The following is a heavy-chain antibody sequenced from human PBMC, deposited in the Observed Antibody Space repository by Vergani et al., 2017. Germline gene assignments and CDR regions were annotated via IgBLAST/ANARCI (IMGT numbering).Heavy chain of an antibody. Sequence: QVQLVQSGAEVKKPGASVKVSCKASGYTFTSYGISWVRQAPGQGLEWMGWISAYNGNTNYAQKLQGRVTMTTDTSTSTAYMELSSLRSEDTAVYYCARGRSGTAMVRTSYYYYYMDVWGKGTTVTVSS. V-gene: IGHV1-18*04. CDR2: ISAYNGNT. CDR1: GYTFTSYG. D-gene: IGHD5-18*01. J-gene: IGHJ6*03. CDR3: ARGRSGTAMVRTSYYYYYMDV.